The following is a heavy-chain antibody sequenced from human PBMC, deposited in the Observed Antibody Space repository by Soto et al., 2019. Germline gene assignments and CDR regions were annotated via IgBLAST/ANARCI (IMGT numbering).Heavy chain of an antibody. Sequence: SETLSLTCTVSGGSISSYYWSWIRQPPGKGLEWIGYIYYSGSTNYNPSLKSRVTISVDTSKNQFSLKLSSVTAADTAVYYCARVSLLDDFWSGYVHYWGQGTLVTVST. CDR2: IYYSGST. CDR3: ARVSLLDDFWSGYVHY. V-gene: IGHV4-59*01. D-gene: IGHD3-3*01. J-gene: IGHJ4*02. CDR1: GGSISSYY.